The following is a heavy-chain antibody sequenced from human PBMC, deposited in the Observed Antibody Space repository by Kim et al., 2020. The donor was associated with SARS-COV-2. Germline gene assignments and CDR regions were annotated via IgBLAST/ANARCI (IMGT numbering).Heavy chain of an antibody. Sequence: ASVKVSCKASGYTFSSYAMHWVRQAPGQRLEWMGWINAGNGNTKYSQKFQGRVTITRDTSASTAYMELSSLRSEDTAVYYCARDLVVPREGSSGWYTWFDPWGQGTLVTVSS. D-gene: IGHD6-19*01. J-gene: IGHJ5*02. V-gene: IGHV1-3*01. CDR1: GYTFSSYA. CDR2: INAGNGNT. CDR3: ARDLVVPREGSSGWYTWFDP.